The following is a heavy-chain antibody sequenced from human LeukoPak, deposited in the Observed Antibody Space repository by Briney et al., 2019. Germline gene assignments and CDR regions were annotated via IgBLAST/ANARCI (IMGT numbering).Heavy chain of an antibody. D-gene: IGHD7-27*01. V-gene: IGHV1-8*01. CDR2: MSPNSGDT. CDR3: VRTPPNWGFDY. Sequence: ASVKVSWKASVDTFTTHDINWVRQATGQGLEWLGWMSPNSGDTGYAQKFQGRVTMTSDSSISTAYMELSSLRSEDTAIYYCVRTPPNWGFDYWGQGTLVTVSS. J-gene: IGHJ4*02. CDR1: VDTFTTHD.